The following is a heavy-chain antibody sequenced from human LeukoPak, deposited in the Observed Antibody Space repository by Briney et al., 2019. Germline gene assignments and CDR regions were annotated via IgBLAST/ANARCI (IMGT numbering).Heavy chain of an antibody. J-gene: IGHJ4*02. V-gene: IGHV3-7*01. D-gene: IGHD4-11*01. CDR3: TKGRSNHY. CDR2: INQGGSES. CDR1: GFTFSYFW. Sequence: GGSLRLSCAASGFTFSYFWMGWVRQAPGKGLEWVANINQGGSESYYVDSVKGRFTISRDNAKKSLFLQMNSLRAEDTAVYYCTKGRSNHYWGQGTLVTVST.